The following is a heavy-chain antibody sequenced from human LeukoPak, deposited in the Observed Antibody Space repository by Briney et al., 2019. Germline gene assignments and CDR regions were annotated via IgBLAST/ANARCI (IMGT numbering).Heavy chain of an antibody. Sequence: ASVKVSCKASGYTFTSYGISWVRQAPGQGLEWMGWISAYNGNTNYAQKLQGRVTMTTDTSTSTAYMELRSLRSDDTAVYYCARSKITFGGVIPFDYWGQGTLVTVSS. CDR1: GYTFTSYG. J-gene: IGHJ4*02. D-gene: IGHD3-16*02. CDR2: ISAYNGNT. CDR3: ARSKITFGGVIPFDY. V-gene: IGHV1-18*01.